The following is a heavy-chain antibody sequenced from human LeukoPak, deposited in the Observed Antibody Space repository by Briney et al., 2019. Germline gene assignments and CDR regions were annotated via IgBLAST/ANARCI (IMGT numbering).Heavy chain of an antibody. CDR3: AGRHPRNTVDF. Sequence: PSETLSLTCTPSAGSISSYYCSWIRHPPRQGLVWIAYISDIGSINFNPSLKIRVTKSLDTPTNQFSLNLSSVTPSHTATYHCAGRHPRNTVDFWGQGTLVSVSS. CDR1: AGSISSYY. J-gene: IGHJ4*02. D-gene: IGHD2-8*02. CDR2: ISDIGSI. V-gene: IGHV4-59*08.